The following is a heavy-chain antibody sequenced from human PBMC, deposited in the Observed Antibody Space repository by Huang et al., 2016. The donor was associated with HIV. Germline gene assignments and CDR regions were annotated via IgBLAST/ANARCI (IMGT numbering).Heavy chain of an antibody. CDR2: INHSEST. V-gene: IGHV4-34*01. Sequence: QVQLQQWGAGLLRPSETLSLTCAVYGGSFRGYYGTWIRQPPGKGLEWIGEINHSESTNYNPSLKSRVTISVDTSRNQFSLTVTSVTAADTAVYYCARGQGGYYYYYMDVWGKGTTVTVSS. CDR1: GGSFRGYY. J-gene: IGHJ6*03. CDR3: ARGQGGYYYYYMDV.